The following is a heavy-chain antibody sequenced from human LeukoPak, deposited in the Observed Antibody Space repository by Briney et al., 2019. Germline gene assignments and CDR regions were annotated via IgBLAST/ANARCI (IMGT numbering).Heavy chain of an antibody. V-gene: IGHV3-66*01. CDR1: GFTVSSNY. J-gene: IGHJ4*02. D-gene: IGHD5-18*01. CDR3: ARDRELGRGYSYGSAFDY. CDR2: IYSGGST. Sequence: PGGSLRLSCAASGFTVSSNYMSWVRQAPGKGLEWVSVIYSGGSTYYADSVKGRFTISRDNSKNTLYLQMNSLRAEDTAVYYCARDRELGRGYSYGSAFDYWGQGTLVTVSS.